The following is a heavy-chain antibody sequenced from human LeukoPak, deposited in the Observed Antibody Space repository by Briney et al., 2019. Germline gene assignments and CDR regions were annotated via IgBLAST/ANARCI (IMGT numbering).Heavy chain of an antibody. CDR2: IYHSGST. CDR3: ARTLTGDSFDY. CDR1: GGSISSGGYS. V-gene: IGHV4-30-2*01. J-gene: IGHJ4*02. Sequence: SQTLSLTCAVSGGSISSGGYSWGWIRQPPGKGLEWIGYIYHSGSTYYNPSLKSRVTISVDRSKNQFSLKLSSVTAADTAVYYCARTLTGDSFDYWGQGTLVTVSS. D-gene: IGHD7-27*01.